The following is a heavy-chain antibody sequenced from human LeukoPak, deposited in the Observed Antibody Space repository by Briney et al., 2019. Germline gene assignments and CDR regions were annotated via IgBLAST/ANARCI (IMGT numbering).Heavy chain of an antibody. CDR2: ISGSGGST. D-gene: IGHD2/OR15-2a*01. V-gene: IGHV3-23*01. CDR1: GFTLSSSA. CDR3: AKGPLLWD. Sequence: GGSLRLSCAASGFTLSSSAMSWVRQARGKGLEWVSSISGSGGSTYYADSVKGRFTISRDNSKNTLYLQMNSLRAEDTAVYYCAKGPLLWDWGQGTLVTVSS. J-gene: IGHJ4*02.